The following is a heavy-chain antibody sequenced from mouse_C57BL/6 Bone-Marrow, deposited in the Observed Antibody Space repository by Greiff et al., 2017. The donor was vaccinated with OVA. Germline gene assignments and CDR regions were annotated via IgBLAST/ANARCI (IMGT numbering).Heavy chain of an antibody. J-gene: IGHJ3*01. Sequence: EVKLVESGGGLVQSGRSLRLSCATSGFTFSDFYMEWVRQAPGKGLEWIAASRNKANDYTTEYSASVKGRFIVSRDTSQSILYLQMNALRAEDTAIYYCARDAPHYGISYRFAYWGQGTLVTVSA. D-gene: IGHD1-1*01. V-gene: IGHV7-1*01. CDR3: ARDAPHYGISYRFAY. CDR2: SRNKANDYTT. CDR1: GFTFSDFY.